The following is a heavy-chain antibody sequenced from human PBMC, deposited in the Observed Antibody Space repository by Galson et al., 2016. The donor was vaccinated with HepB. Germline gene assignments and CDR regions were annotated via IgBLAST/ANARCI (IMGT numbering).Heavy chain of an antibody. CDR2: IKSKTDGGIT. D-gene: IGHD3-10*01. V-gene: IGHV3-15*07. J-gene: IGHJ6*02. CDR1: GFSCSSAW. Sequence: SLRLSCAASGFSCSSAWMNWVRQAPGKGLQWVGRIKSKTDGGITEYGAPVKSSFTISRVDSKNTLYLKMNSLKAEDTAVYYCTTGILMVRGVSLDYYYGMDVWGQGTTVTVSS. CDR3: TTGILMVRGVSLDYYYGMDV.